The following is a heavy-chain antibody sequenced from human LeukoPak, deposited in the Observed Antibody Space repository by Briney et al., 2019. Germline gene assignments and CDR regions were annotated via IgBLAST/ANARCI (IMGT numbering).Heavy chain of an antibody. CDR3: ARGRVVRGVITKRRPDY. J-gene: IGHJ4*02. V-gene: IGHV1-8*01. D-gene: IGHD3-10*01. CDR2: MNPNSGNT. CDR1: GYTFTSYH. Sequence: ASVKVSCKASGYTFTSYHINWVRQATGQGLEWMGWMNPNSGNTGYAQKFQGRVTMTRNTSISTAYMELSSLRSEDTAVYYCARGRVVRGVITKRRPDYWGQGTLVTVSS.